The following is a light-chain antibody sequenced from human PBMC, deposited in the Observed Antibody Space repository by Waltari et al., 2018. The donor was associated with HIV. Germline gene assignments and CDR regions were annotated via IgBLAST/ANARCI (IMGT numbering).Light chain of an antibody. CDR2: EVT. V-gene: IGLV2-23*02. CDR1: SSDVGSYNL. CDR3: CSYAGSSAFV. Sequence: QSALTQPASVSGSPGQSITISCTGTSSDVGSYNLVSWYQHHPGKAPKLMIFEVTKRPSGVSNRFSGSKSGNTDSLTISGLQADDEADYYCCSYAGSSAFVFGTGTKVTVL. J-gene: IGLJ1*01.